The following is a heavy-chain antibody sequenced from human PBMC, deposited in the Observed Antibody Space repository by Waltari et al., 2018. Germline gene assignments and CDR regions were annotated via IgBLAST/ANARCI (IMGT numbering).Heavy chain of an antibody. V-gene: IGHV3-7*01. CDR3: SKSLDV. CDR2: IKPDGSEK. CDR1: GFTLCNSW. J-gene: IGHJ6*02. Sequence: EVQMVESGGGLVQPGGSLRLSCAAFGFTLCNSWMDWVRQAPGKGLEWIANIKPDGSEKNYVDSVKGRFTSSRDNTKNSLYLQMNSLRAEDTAVYYCSKSLDVWGPGTSVTVSS.